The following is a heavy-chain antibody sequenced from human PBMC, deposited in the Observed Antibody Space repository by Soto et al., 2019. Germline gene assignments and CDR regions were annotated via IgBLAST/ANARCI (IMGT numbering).Heavy chain of an antibody. D-gene: IGHD1-1*01. CDR1: GGSISTYY. CDR2: IYYSGST. CDR3: ARRGAYNWYFDL. V-gene: IGHV4-59*08. Sequence: QVQLQESGPGLVKPSETLSLTCTVSGGSISTYYWSWIRQPPGKGLEWIGYIYYSGSTNYNPSLKERVNISGGTSKDPVSLKLSSVTAADTAVYFCARRGAYNWYFDLWGRGTLVTVSS. J-gene: IGHJ2*01.